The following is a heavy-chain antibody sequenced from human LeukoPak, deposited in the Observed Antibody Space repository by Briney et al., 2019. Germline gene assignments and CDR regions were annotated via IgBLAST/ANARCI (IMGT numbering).Heavy chain of an antibody. D-gene: IGHD3-22*01. V-gene: IGHV3-15*01. J-gene: IGHJ5*02. CDR1: GFTFSNAW. CDR2: IKSKTDGGTK. CDR3: TTEAVVVIPHTNWFDP. Sequence: GGSLRLACAASGFTFSNAWMSWVRQAPGKGLEWVGRIKSKTDGGTKDYAAPVKGRFTISRDDSKNTLYLQMNSLKPEDPAVYYCTTEAVVVIPHTNWFDPWGRGTLVTASS.